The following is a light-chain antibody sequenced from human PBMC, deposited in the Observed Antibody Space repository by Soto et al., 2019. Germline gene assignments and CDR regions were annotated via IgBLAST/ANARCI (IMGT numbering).Light chain of an antibody. CDR3: QQYGSSPYSA. CDR1: QSVSSSY. V-gene: IGKV3-20*01. CDR2: GAS. Sequence: EIVLTQSPGTLSLSPGERATLSCRASQSVSSSYLAWYQHKPGQSPRLLIYGASSRATGIPDRFSGSGSGTDFTLTISRLEPEDFAVYYCQQYGSSPYSAFGPGTKVDIK. J-gene: IGKJ3*01.